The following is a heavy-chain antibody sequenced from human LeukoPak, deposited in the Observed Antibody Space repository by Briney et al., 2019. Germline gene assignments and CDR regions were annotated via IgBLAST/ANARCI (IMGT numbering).Heavy chain of an antibody. Sequence: ASVKVSCKASGYTFTSYGISWVRQAPGQGLECMGWISAYNGNTNYAQKLQGRVTMTTDTSTSTAYMELRSLRSDDTAVYYCAREGAAAGLNWFDPWGQGTLVTVSS. CDR1: GYTFTSYG. J-gene: IGHJ5*02. CDR2: ISAYNGNT. D-gene: IGHD6-13*01. V-gene: IGHV1-18*01. CDR3: AREGAAAGLNWFDP.